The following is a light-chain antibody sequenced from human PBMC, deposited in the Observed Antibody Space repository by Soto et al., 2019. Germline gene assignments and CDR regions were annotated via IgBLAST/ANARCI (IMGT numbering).Light chain of an antibody. CDR1: SSDVGGYNY. CDR2: EVS. Sequence: QSALTQPPSASGSPGQSVTISCTGTSSDVGGYNYVSWYQQHPGKAPKLMIYEVSERPSGVPDRFPGSKSGNTASLTVSGLQAEDEADYYCSSYAGSNNFVFGTGTKITVL. J-gene: IGLJ1*01. V-gene: IGLV2-8*01. CDR3: SSYAGSNNFV.